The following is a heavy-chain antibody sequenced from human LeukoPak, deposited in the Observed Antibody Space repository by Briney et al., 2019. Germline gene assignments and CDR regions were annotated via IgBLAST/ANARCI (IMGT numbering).Heavy chain of an antibody. V-gene: IGHV1-18*01. CDR1: GYTFTSYG. CDR2: ISAYNGNT. D-gene: IGHD6-19*01. CDR3: ARDLPGGWTTDFDY. Sequence: VASVKVSCKASGYTFTSYGISWVRQAPGQGLEWMGWISAYNGNTNYAQKLQGRVTMTTDTSTSTAYMELRSLRSDDTAVYYCARDLPGGWTTDFDYWGQGTLVTVSS. J-gene: IGHJ4*02.